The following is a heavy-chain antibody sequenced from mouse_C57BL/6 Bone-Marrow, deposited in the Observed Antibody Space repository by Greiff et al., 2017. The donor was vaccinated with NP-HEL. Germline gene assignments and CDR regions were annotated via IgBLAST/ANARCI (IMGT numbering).Heavy chain of an antibody. Sequence: QVQLQQPGAELVKPGASVKMSCKASGYTFTSYWITWVKQRPGQGLEWIGDIYPGSGSTNYNEKFKSKATLTVDTSSSTAYMQLSSLTSEDSAVYYCARSAYYEYDGDYFDYWGQGTTLTVSS. CDR3: ARSAYYEYDGDYFDY. CDR2: IYPGSGST. J-gene: IGHJ2*01. D-gene: IGHD2-4*01. V-gene: IGHV1-55*01. CDR1: GYTFTSYW.